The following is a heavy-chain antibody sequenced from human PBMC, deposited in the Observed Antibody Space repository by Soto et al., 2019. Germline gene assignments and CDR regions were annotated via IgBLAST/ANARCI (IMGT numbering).Heavy chain of an antibody. V-gene: IGHV4-34*01. CDR2: IIHSGGT. J-gene: IGHJ4*02. D-gene: IGHD6-25*01. CDR1: GRSFSGYQ. CDR3: ARGWRAAFDH. Sequence: QVQLQQWGAGLLKPSETLSLTCAVNGRSFSGYQWTWFRQPPGKGLEWIGEIIHSGGTNYNASLESRVTISLDTSKNQFSLSLASVTAADTAVYYCARGWRAAFDHWGQGTLVTVS.